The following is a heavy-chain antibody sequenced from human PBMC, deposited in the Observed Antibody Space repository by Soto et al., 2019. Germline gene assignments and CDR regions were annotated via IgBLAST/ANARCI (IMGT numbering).Heavy chain of an antibody. Sequence: SETLSLTCAVYGGSFSGYYWSWIRQPPGKGLEWIGEINHSGSTNYNPSLKSRVTISVDTSKNQFSLKLSSVTAADTAVYYCARAGGRKWELRWFDPWGQGTLVTVSS. J-gene: IGHJ5*02. V-gene: IGHV4-34*01. CDR3: ARAGGRKWELRWFDP. CDR1: GGSFSGYY. CDR2: INHSGST. D-gene: IGHD1-26*01.